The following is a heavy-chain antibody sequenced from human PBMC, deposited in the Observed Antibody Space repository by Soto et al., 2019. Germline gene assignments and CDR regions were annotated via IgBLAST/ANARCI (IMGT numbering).Heavy chain of an antibody. V-gene: IGHV1-69*13. CDR1: GGTFSSYA. D-gene: IGHD5-12*01. CDR2: IIPIFGTA. Sequence: AASVKVSCKASGGTFSSYAISWVRQAPGQGLEWMGGIIPIFGTANYAQKFQGRVTITADESTSTAYMELSSLRSEDTAVYYCASSGGYDYYWFDPWGQGTLVTVSS. CDR3: ASSGGYDYYWFDP. J-gene: IGHJ5*02.